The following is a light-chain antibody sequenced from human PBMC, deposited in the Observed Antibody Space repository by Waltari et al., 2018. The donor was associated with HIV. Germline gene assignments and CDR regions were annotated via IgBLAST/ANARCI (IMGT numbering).Light chain of an antibody. Sequence: SYELTQPSSVSVSPGQTARITCSGDVLAKKYARWFQQKPGQAPVLVIYEASERPSGIPERFSGSSSGTTVTLTISGAQVEDEADYYCYSAADNNWVFGGGTKLTVL. CDR1: VLAKKY. J-gene: IGLJ3*02. V-gene: IGLV3-27*01. CDR2: EAS. CDR3: YSAADNNWV.